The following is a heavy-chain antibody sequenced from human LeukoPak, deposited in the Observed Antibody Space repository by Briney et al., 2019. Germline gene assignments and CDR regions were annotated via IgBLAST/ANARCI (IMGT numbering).Heavy chain of an antibody. Sequence: GGSLRLSCAASGFTFSSYSMNWVRQAPGKGLEWVSSISSSSSYIYYADSVKGRFTISRDNAKNSLYLQMNSLRAEDTAVYYCASSMITFGGVGTFDYWGQRTLVTVSS. D-gene: IGHD3-16*01. V-gene: IGHV3-21*01. CDR1: GFTFSSYS. J-gene: IGHJ4*02. CDR3: ASSMITFGGVGTFDY. CDR2: ISSSSSYI.